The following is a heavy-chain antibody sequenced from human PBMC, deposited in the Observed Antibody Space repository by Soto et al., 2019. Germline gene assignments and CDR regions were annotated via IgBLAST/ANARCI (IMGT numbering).Heavy chain of an antibody. CDR2: IYYSGST. CDR3: ARDNGREQYYDSSGYWYYFDY. J-gene: IGHJ4*02. CDR1: GGSISSYY. Sequence: SETLSLTCTVSGGSISSYYWSWIRQPPGKGLERIGYIYYSGSTNYNPSIKSRVTISVDTSKNQFSLKLSSVTAADTAVYYCARDNGREQYYDSSGYWYYFDYWGQGTLVTVSS. V-gene: IGHV4-59*01. D-gene: IGHD3-22*01.